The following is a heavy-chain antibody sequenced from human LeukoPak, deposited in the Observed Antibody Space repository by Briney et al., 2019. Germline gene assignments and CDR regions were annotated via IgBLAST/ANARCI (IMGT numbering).Heavy chain of an antibody. V-gene: IGHV3-11*05. Sequence: GGSLRLSCAASGFTFSDYYMSWIRQAPGKGLEWVSYISSSSSYTDYADSVKGRFTISRDNAKNSLYLQMNSLRAEDTAVYYCARVAVGAYYFDYWGQGALVTVSS. D-gene: IGHD1-26*01. CDR3: ARVAVGAYYFDY. J-gene: IGHJ4*02. CDR1: GFTFSDYY. CDR2: ISSSSSYT.